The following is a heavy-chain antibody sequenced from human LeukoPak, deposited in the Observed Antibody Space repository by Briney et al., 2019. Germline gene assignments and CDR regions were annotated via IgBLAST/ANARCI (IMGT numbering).Heavy chain of an antibody. V-gene: IGHV3-30*18. J-gene: IGHJ4*02. D-gene: IGHD2-2*01. CDR1: GFTFKNYG. CDR2: MSYDGGHR. Sequence: GGSLRLSCAGSGFTFKNYGIHWVRQAPGKGLEWVAGMSYDGGHRYYGDSVKGRFTISRDNSKDTVYVGMNSLRPEDTALYYCAKGCSSTSCAIEFDSWGQGTLVTVSS. CDR3: AKGCSSTSCAIEFDS.